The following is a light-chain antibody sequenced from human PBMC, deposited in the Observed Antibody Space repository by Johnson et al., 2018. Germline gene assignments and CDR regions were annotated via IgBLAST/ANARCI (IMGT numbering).Light chain of an antibody. J-gene: IGLJ1*01. CDR1: SSNIGNNY. V-gene: IGLV1-51*02. Sequence: SVLTQPPSVSAAPGQKVTISCSGSSSNIGNNYVSWYQQLPGTAPKLLIYVNNKRPSGIPDRFSGSKSGTSATLGITGLQTGDEANYYYGTWDSSLSSGNGFGTGTKVTVL. CDR3: GTWDSSLSSGNG. CDR2: VNN.